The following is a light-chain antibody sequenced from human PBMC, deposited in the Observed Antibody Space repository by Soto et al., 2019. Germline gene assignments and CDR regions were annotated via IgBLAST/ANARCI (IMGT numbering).Light chain of an antibody. CDR3: QVWDGSTHHLV. J-gene: IGLJ3*02. CDR2: YDV. CDR1: KVGSKS. Sequence: SYELTQPTSVAVAPGRTAIITCGGSKVGSKSVHWYQQKPGQAPVLVIYYDVDRPSGIPERFSGSNSGDTATLTIASVEAGDEADYYCQVWDGSTHHLVFGGGTKVTVL. V-gene: IGLV3-21*04.